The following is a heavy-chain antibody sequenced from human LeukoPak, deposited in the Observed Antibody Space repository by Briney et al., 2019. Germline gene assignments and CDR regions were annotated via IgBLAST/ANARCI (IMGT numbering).Heavy chain of an antibody. Sequence: QPGGSLRLSCAASGFTFSSYEMNWVRQAPGKGLEWVSCISSSGSTMYYADSVKGRFTISRDNAKNSLYLQMNSLRAEDTAVYYCARVRGVYFFDYWGQGTLVTVSS. V-gene: IGHV3-48*03. CDR1: GFTFSSYE. CDR3: ARVRGVYFFDY. D-gene: IGHD3-10*01. J-gene: IGHJ4*02. CDR2: ISSSGSTM.